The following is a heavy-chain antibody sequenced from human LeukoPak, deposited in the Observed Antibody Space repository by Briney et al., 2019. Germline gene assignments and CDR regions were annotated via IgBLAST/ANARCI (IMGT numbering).Heavy chain of an antibody. Sequence: GRSLRLSCAASGFTFSSYAMHWVRQAPGKGLEWVAVISYDGSNKYYADSVKGRFTISRDNSKNTLYLQMNSLRAEDTAVYYCAREAISSSTSWDYFDYWGQGTLVTVSS. CDR3: AREAISSSTSWDYFDY. CDR1: GFTFSSYA. J-gene: IGHJ4*02. CDR2: ISYDGSNK. D-gene: IGHD2-2*01. V-gene: IGHV3-30*01.